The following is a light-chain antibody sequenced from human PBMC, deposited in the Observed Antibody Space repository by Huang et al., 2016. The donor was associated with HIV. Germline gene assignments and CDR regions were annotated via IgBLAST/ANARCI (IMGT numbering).Light chain of an antibody. J-gene: IGKJ2*01. CDR2: DTS. Sequence: EVVLTQSPATLSLSPGETATLSCRASQSVSNFLAWFQPIPGQAPRLLIFDTSNRATGIPARFSGSGSGTDFTLTISSLEPEDFALYYCQQYTNWFTFGQGTKLEIK. CDR1: QSVSNF. CDR3: QQYTNWFT. V-gene: IGKV3-11*01.